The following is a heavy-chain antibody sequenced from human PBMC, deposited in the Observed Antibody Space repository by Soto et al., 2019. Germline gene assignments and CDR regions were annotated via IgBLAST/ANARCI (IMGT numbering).Heavy chain of an antibody. Sequence: QVQLQESGPGLVKPSQTLSLTCTVSGGSISSGGYYWSWIRQHPGKGLEWIGYIYYSGSTYYNPSLKSRVTISVDTSNNQFSLKLSSVTAADTAVYYCARESGVVVVPAAMGGWFDPWGQGTLVTVSS. CDR1: GGSISSGGYY. J-gene: IGHJ5*02. V-gene: IGHV4-31*03. CDR3: ARESGVVVVPAAMGGWFDP. D-gene: IGHD2-2*01. CDR2: IYYSGST.